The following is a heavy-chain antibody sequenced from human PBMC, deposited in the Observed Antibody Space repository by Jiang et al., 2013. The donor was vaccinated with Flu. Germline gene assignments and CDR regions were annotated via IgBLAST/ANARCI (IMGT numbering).Heavy chain of an antibody. J-gene: IGHJ3*02. CDR2: IYYSGST. Sequence: KPSQTLSLTCTVSGGSISSGDYYWSWIRQPPGKGLEWIGYIYYSGSTYYNPSLKSRVTISVDTSKNQFSLKLSSVTAADTAVYYCARDTSTDYGDGAFDIWGQGTMVTVSS. CDR1: GGSISSGDYY. D-gene: IGHD4-17*01. CDR3: ARDTSTDYGDGAFDI. V-gene: IGHV4-30-4*01.